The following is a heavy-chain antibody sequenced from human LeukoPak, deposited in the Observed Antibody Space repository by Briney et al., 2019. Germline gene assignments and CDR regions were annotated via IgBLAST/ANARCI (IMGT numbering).Heavy chain of an antibody. Sequence: SETLSLTCAVYGGSFSGYYLSWIRQPPGKGLEWIGEINHSGSTNYNPSLKSRVTISVDTSKNQFSLKLSSVTAADTAVYYCARGAMVVVPAAIGSWFDPWGQGTLVTVSS. CDR2: INHSGST. CDR1: GGSFSGYY. J-gene: IGHJ5*02. V-gene: IGHV4-34*01. CDR3: ARGAMVVVPAAIGSWFDP. D-gene: IGHD2-2*02.